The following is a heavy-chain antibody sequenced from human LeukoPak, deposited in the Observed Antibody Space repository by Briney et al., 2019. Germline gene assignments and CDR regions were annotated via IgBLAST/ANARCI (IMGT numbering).Heavy chain of an antibody. Sequence: PGGSLRLSCAASGFTFSSYGMHWVRQAPGKGLEWVAVISYDGSNKYYADSVKGRFTISGDNSKNTLYLQMNSLRAEDTAVYYCAKEPAEEIVVVPAGFDYWGQGTLVTVSS. CDR2: ISYDGSNK. CDR3: AKEPAEEIVVVPAGFDY. CDR1: GFTFSSYG. V-gene: IGHV3-30*18. D-gene: IGHD2-2*01. J-gene: IGHJ4*02.